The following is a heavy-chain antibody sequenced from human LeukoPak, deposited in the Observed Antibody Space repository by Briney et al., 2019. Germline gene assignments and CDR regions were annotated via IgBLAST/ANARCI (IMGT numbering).Heavy chain of an antibody. Sequence: SETLSLTCAVSGGSISSGGYYWSWIRQHPGKGLEWIGYIYYSGSTYYNPSLKSRVTISVDTSKNQFSLKLSSVTAADTAVYYCARDFWSGYNPPDYYYGMDVWGQGTTVTVSS. J-gene: IGHJ6*02. CDR3: ARDFWSGYNPPDYYYGMDV. CDR1: GGSISSGGYY. D-gene: IGHD3-3*01. V-gene: IGHV4-31*11. CDR2: IYYSGST.